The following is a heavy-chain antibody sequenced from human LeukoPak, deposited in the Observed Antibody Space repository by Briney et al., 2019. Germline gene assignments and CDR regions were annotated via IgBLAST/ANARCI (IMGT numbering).Heavy chain of an antibody. J-gene: IGHJ3*02. D-gene: IGHD3-22*01. V-gene: IGHV1-69*05. CDR2: IIPIFGTA. CDR1: GGTFSSYA. Sequence: GASVKVPCKASGGTFSSYAISWVRQAPGQGLEWMGRIIPIFGTANYAQKFQGRVTITTDESTSTAYMELSSLRSEDTAVYYCAICDSSGYYFVNAFDIWGQGTMVTVSS. CDR3: AICDSSGYYFVNAFDI.